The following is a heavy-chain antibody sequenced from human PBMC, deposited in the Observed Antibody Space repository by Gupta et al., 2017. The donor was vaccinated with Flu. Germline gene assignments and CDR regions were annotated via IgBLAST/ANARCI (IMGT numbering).Heavy chain of an antibody. CDR2: IYHSGST. J-gene: IGHJ5*02. CDR3: ARMYSSGWYSWFDP. D-gene: IGHD6-19*01. CDR1: GYSISSGYY. Sequence: QVQLQESGPGLVKPSETLSLTCAVSGYSISSGYYWGWIRQPPGKGLEWIGSIYHSGSTYYNPSLKSRVTISVDTSKNQFSLKLSSVTAADTAVYYCARMYSSGWYSWFDPWGQGTLVTVSS. V-gene: IGHV4-38-2*01.